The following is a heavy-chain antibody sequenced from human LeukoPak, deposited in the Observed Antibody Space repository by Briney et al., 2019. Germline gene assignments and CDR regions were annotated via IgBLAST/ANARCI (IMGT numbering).Heavy chain of an antibody. CDR1: GYTFTGYY. CDR2: INPSGGST. J-gene: IGHJ5*02. Sequence: GASVKVSCKASGYTFTGYYMHWVRQAPGQGLEWMGIINPSGGSTSYAQKFQGRVTMTRDTSTSTVYMELSSLRSEDTAVSYCARDPGQPIAAAAGFDPWGQGTLVTVSS. D-gene: IGHD6-13*01. V-gene: IGHV1-46*01. CDR3: ARDPGQPIAAAAGFDP.